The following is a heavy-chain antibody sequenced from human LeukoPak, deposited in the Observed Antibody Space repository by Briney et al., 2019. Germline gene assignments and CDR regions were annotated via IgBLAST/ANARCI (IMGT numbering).Heavy chain of an antibody. CDR2: IKSKTDGGTT. CDR1: GFTFSNAW. Sequence: GGSLRPSCAASGFTFSNAWMSWVRQAPGKGLEWVGRIKSKTDGGTTDYAAPVKGRFTISRDDSKNTLYLQMNSLKTEDTAVYYCTTDRREGSYYNFDYWGQGTLVTVSS. CDR3: TTDRREGSYYNFDY. J-gene: IGHJ4*02. V-gene: IGHV3-15*01. D-gene: IGHD1-26*01.